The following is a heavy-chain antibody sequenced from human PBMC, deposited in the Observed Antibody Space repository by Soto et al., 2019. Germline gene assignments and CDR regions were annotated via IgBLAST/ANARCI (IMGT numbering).Heavy chain of an antibody. V-gene: IGHV4-59*01. CDR2: IYYSGST. Sequence: SLTCTFSGGSISSYYWSWIRQPPGKGLEWIGYIYYSGSTNYNPSLKSRVTISVDTSKNQFSLKLSSVTAADTAVYYCARAVVTGSGSDRKIKFEDWGQATLVTVSS. D-gene: IGHD3-22*01. CDR3: ARAVVTGSGSDRKIKFED. J-gene: IGHJ4*02. CDR1: GGSISSYY.